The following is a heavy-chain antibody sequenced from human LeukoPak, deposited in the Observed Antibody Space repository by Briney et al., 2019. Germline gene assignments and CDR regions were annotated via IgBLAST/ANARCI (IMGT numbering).Heavy chain of an antibody. Sequence: GRSLRLSCVGSGFSLHNYSIHWVGLPPGKGLEWVSAINWNSDTKAYADSVKGRFTISRDRARNSLYLQMDSLRPEDTALYYCAKDTGGNGAYFYAMDVWGQGTSVTVSS. CDR2: INWNSDTK. CDR1: GFSLHNYS. D-gene: IGHD4-23*01. CDR3: AKDTGGNGAYFYAMDV. J-gene: IGHJ6*02. V-gene: IGHV3-9*01.